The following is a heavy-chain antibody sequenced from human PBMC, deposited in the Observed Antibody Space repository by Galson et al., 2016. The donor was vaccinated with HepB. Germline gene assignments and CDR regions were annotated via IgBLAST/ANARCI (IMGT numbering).Heavy chain of an antibody. J-gene: IGHJ4*02. CDR3: ARGGPGSRTAVPDY. CDR2: MNLDSGNT. V-gene: IGHV1-8*01. Sequence: SVXVXCKASGXXVTXXXMNXXXQAXXQGLEXMGXMNLDSGNTGYGQKFEGRVTLTRDTSISTAYMQLSSLSSEDTAVYFCARGGPGSRTAVPDYWGQGXXVTVXS. D-gene: IGHD2-15*01. CDR1: GXXVTXXX.